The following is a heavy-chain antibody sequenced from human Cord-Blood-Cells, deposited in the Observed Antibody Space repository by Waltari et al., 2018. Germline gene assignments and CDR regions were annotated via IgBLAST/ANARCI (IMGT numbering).Heavy chain of an antibody. Sequence: QVQLVQSGAEVKKPGSSVKVSCKASGGTFSSYAISWVRQAPGQGLELMGGSIPILGTAHCAQKCQGRVKITADKSTSTAYMELSSLRSEDTAVYYCARVGGVLGSGSSIPVDYWGQGTLVTVSS. CDR1: GGTFSSYA. D-gene: IGHD3-10*01. V-gene: IGHV1-69*06. J-gene: IGHJ4*02. CDR2: SIPILGTA. CDR3: ARVGGVLGSGSSIPVDY.